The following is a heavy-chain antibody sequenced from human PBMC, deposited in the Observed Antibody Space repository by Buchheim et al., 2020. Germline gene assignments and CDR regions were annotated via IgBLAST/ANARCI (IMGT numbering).Heavy chain of an antibody. CDR2: INPSGGST. V-gene: IGHV1-46*03. CDR3: ARVVSYYYGSGMGNPNWFDP. Sequence: QVQLVQSGAEVKKPGASVKVSCKASGYTFTSYYMHWVRQAPGQGLEWMGIINPSGGSTSYAQKFQGRVTMTRDTSTSTVYMELSSLRSEDTAMYYCARVVSYYYGSGMGNPNWFDPWGQGTL. D-gene: IGHD3-10*01. J-gene: IGHJ5*02. CDR1: GYTFTSYY.